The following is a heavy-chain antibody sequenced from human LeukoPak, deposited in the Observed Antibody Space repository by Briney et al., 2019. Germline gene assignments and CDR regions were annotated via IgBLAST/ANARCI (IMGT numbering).Heavy chain of an antibody. CDR2: IGSSRSYT. CDR1: GFTFSDYY. V-gene: IGHV3-11*06. D-gene: IGHD4-17*01. CDR3: ARDYGRYGETRGALDY. Sequence: GGSLRLSCAASGFTFSDYYMSWIRQAPGKGLEWVSYIGSSRSYTNYADSVRGRFTISRDNAKKSLYLQMNSLRAEDTAVYYCARDYGRYGETRGALDYWGPGTLVTVSS. J-gene: IGHJ4*02.